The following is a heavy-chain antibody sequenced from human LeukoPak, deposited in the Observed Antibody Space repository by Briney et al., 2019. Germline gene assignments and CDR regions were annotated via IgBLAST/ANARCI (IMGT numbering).Heavy chain of an antibody. D-gene: IGHD5-12*01. J-gene: IGHJ6*02. V-gene: IGHV1-2*04. CDR1: GYTFTGYY. CDR3: ARERGYSGYDIYYYYYYGMDV. CDR2: INPNSGGT. Sequence: ASVTVSCKASGYTFTGYYMHWVRQAPGQGLEWMGWINPNSGGTNYAQKFQGWVTMTRDTSISTAYMELSRLRSDDTAVYYCARERGYSGYDIYYYYYYGMDVWGQGTTVTVSS.